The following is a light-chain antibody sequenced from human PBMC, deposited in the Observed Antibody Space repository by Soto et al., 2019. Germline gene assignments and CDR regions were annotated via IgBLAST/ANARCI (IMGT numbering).Light chain of an antibody. CDR1: SSDVGGYNY. J-gene: IGLJ1*01. V-gene: IGLV2-14*01. CDR3: SSYTSSSTYV. Sequence: QSALTQPASVSGSPGQSITISCTGTSSDVGGYNYVSWYQPHPGKDPKLMIYEVSNRPSGVSNRVSGSKSGNTASLTISGLQAENEADYYSSSYTSSSTYVFGAGTKLTVL. CDR2: EVS.